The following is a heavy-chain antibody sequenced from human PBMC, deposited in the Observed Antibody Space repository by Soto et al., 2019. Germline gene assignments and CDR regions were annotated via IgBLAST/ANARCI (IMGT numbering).Heavy chain of an antibody. CDR1: GYTFTSYD. J-gene: IGHJ5*02. V-gene: IGHV1-8*01. CDR2: MNPNSGNT. CDR3: AREAARGLNH. D-gene: IGHD6-6*01. Sequence: QVQLVQSGAEVKKPGASVKVSCKASGYTFTSYDINWVRQATGQGLEWMGWMNPNSGNTGYAQTFQGRVTMTRNTPIRTAYMALSSLRSGARAVYSCAREAARGLNHWGQGTLVTVSS.